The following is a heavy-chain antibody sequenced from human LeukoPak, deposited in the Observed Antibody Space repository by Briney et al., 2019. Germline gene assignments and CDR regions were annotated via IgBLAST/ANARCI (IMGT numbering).Heavy chain of an antibody. CDR1: GFTFSSYE. Sequence: GGSLRLSCAASGFTFSSYEMNWVRQAPGKGLEWVSYISSSGSTIYYADSVKGRFTISRDNAKNSLYLQMNSLGAEDTAVYYCARGALEMATITSPYYFDYWGLGTLVTVSS. D-gene: IGHD5-24*01. CDR2: ISSSGSTI. CDR3: ARGALEMATITSPYYFDY. J-gene: IGHJ4*02. V-gene: IGHV3-48*03.